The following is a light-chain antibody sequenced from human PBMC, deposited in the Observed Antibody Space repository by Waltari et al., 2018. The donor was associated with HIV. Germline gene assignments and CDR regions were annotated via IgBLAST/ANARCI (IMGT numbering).Light chain of an antibody. CDR1: TGPVSSADY. Sequence: QTVVTQQASLSVAPGGTRTLPCSAATGPVSSADYANWVQQKPGQPPRTLFYSSNKRHSFTSGRLSAPRVTDIAALTLSRVLPEDKADYFCMIFFRSSYRFGGGTTVTVL. J-gene: IGLJ2*01. CDR3: MIFFRSSYR. CDR2: SSN. V-gene: IGLV7-43*01.